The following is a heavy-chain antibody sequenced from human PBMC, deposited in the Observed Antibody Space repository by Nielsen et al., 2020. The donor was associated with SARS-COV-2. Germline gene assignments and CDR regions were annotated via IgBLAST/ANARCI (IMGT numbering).Heavy chain of an antibody. Sequence: GESLKISCAASGFTFSSYGMHWVRQAPGKGLEWVAVIWYDGSNKYYADSVKGRFTISRDNSKNTLYLQMNSLRAEDTAVYYCARGGYSYGSWYYGMDVWGQGTTVTVSS. CDR2: IWYDGSNK. D-gene: IGHD5-18*01. CDR1: GFTFSSYG. CDR3: ARGGYSYGSWYYGMDV. V-gene: IGHV3-33*01. J-gene: IGHJ6*02.